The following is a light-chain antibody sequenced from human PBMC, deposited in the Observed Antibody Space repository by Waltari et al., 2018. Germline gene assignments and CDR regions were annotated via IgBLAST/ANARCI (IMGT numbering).Light chain of an antibody. Sequence: DIQMTQSPSTLSASVGDRVTMTCRASQSVSSWLAWYQHKPGKAPNRLIYKASSLESGVPSRCSGSGSGTEFTLTISTLQPDDFATYYCQQYNSYSGTFGQGTKVEIK. J-gene: IGKJ1*01. CDR2: KAS. V-gene: IGKV1-5*03. CDR1: QSVSSW. CDR3: QQYNSYSGT.